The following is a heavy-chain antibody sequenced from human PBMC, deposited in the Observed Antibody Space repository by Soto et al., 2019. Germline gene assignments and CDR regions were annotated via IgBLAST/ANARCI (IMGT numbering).Heavy chain of an antibody. J-gene: IGHJ2*01. CDR1: GLTLRNYW. CDR3: GGVFDL. CDR2: MNTWGTAT. Sequence: PGGSLRLSCAASGLTLRNYWMPWVRQTPGKGLVWVSGMNTWGTATYYADSVKGRFTISRDDAKNTLYLQMNNPRGEDTAVYYCGGVFDLWGRGTLVTVSS. V-gene: IGHV3-74*01.